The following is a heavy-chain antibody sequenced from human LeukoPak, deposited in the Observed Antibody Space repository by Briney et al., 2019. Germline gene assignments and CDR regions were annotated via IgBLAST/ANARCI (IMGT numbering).Heavy chain of an antibody. CDR3: AKGHAPSGSYADY. V-gene: IGHV3-23*01. CDR1: GFTFSNYA. Sequence: GGSLRLSCAASGFTFSNYAMTWVRQAPGKGLEWVSTIYGSGDGSYYADSVKGRFTISRDNSKNTLYVQMNSLRAEDTAVYYCAKGHAPSGSYADYCGQGTLVTVSS. J-gene: IGHJ4*02. D-gene: IGHD1-26*01. CDR2: IYGSGDGS.